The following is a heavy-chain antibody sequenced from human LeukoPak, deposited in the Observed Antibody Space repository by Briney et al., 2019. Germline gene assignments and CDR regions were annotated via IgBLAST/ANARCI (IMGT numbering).Heavy chain of an antibody. CDR1: GGSVSSGSYY. Sequence: SETLSLTCTVSGGSVSSGSYYWSWIRQPPGKGLEWIGYIYYSGSTNYNPSLKSRVTISVDTSKNQFSLKLSPVAAADTAVYYCARDYGDYRFDYWGQGTLVTVSS. CDR3: ARDYGDYRFDY. V-gene: IGHV4-61*01. CDR2: IYYSGST. D-gene: IGHD4-17*01. J-gene: IGHJ4*02.